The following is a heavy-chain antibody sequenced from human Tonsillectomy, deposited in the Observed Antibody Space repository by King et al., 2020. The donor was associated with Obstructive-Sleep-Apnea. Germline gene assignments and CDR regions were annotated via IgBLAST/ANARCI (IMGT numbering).Heavy chain of an antibody. CDR1: GFTFSSYG. J-gene: IGHJ6*02. CDR2: ISYDGSNK. D-gene: IGHD4-11*01. Sequence: VQLVESGGGVVQPGRSLRLSCAASGFTFSSYGMHWVRQAPGKGLEWVAVISYDGSNKYYADSVKGRFTISRDNSKNTLYLQMNSLRAEDTAVYYCAKWYSSPRGYYYYGMDVWGQGTTVTVSS. CDR3: AKWYSSPRGYYYYGMDV. V-gene: IGHV3-30*18.